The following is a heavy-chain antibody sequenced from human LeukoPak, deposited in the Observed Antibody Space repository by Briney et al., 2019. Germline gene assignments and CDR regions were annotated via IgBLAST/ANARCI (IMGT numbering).Heavy chain of an antibody. CDR2: ISGSGGST. V-gene: IGHV3-23*01. Sequence: GALRLSCAASGFTFSSYAMSWVRQAPGKGLEWVSAISGSGGSTYYADSVKGRFTISRDNSKNTLYLQMNSLRAEDTAVYYCAKDQVDTAMVSSAFYYWGQGTLVTVSS. J-gene: IGHJ4*02. CDR3: AKDQVDTAMVSSAFYY. CDR1: GFTFSSYA. D-gene: IGHD5-18*01.